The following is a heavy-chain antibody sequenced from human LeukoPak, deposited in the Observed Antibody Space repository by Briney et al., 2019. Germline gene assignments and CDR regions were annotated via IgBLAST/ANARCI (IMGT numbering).Heavy chain of an antibody. CDR3: ARDPYRFAFDI. V-gene: IGHV3-7*03. D-gene: IGHD1-26*01. Sequence: PGGSLRLSCAASGFSFSTIYMSWVRQTPGQGLEWVANINVDGTAEYYVDSVKGRFTISRDNAKNSLYLQMNSLRAKDTAVYYCARDPYRFAFDIWGQGTVVLVSS. J-gene: IGHJ3*02. CDR1: GFSFSTIY. CDR2: INVDGTAE.